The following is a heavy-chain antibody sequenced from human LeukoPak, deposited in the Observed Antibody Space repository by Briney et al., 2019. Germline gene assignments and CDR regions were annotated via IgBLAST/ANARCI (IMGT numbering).Heavy chain of an antibody. CDR2: ISGSGRSS. CDR3: ATISEPTRAFDI. Sequence: PGGSLRLSCAASGFTFSGSDMVWVRQAPGKGLEWVSAISGSGRSSYYADSVKGRSTFSRDNSKNTLYLQMNSLRAEDTAVYHCATISEPTRAFDIWGQGTMVTVSS. V-gene: IGHV3-23*01. CDR1: GFTFSGSD. J-gene: IGHJ3*02. D-gene: IGHD3-9*01.